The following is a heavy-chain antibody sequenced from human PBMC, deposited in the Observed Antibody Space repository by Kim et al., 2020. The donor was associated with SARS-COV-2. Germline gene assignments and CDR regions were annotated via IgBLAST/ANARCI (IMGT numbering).Heavy chain of an antibody. CDR2: TSTSSSYI. J-gene: IGHJ6*02. CDR3: ARENGSGWAVDYYPMDV. D-gene: IGHD6-19*01. Sequence: GGSLRLSCAASGFTFSRSTINWVRQAPGKGLEWVASTSTSSSYIHYADSVKGRFTVSRDIGKNSVDLQMSSLRVEDTGVYYCARENGSGWAVDYYPMDVWGQGTAVTVSS. CDR1: GFTFSRST. V-gene: IGHV3-21*01.